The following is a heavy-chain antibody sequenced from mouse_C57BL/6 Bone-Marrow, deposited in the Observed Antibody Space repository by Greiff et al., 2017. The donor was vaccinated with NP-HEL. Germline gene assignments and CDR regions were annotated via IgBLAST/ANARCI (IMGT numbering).Heavy chain of an antibody. CDR3: SSYYDLYFDV. D-gene: IGHD1-1*01. J-gene: IGHJ1*03. CDR2: INPNNGGT. Sequence: EVKLQQSGPELVKPGASVKISCKASGYTFTDYYMNWVKQSHGKSLEWIGDINPNNGGTSYNQKFKGKATLTVDKSSSTAYMELRSLTSTAYAVYFCSSYYDLYFDVWGTGTTVTVSS. V-gene: IGHV1-26*01. CDR1: GYTFTDYY.